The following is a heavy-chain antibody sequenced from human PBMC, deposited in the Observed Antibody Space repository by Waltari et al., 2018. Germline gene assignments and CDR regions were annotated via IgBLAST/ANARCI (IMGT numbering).Heavy chain of an antibody. CDR3: GRSMYV. Sequence: EEQLVESGGNLVQQGGSLRLACAASGFLISSHWMYWVRQAPGKGLVWVSRISNDGSVTGYADSVKGRFTISRDNAKNTLYLQMNSLRPEDTAVYYCGRSMYVWGHGTTVTVSS. J-gene: IGHJ6*02. CDR2: ISNDGSVT. V-gene: IGHV3-74*01. CDR1: GFLISSHW.